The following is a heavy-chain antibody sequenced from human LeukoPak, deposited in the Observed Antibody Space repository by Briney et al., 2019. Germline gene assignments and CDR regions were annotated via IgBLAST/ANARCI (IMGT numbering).Heavy chain of an antibody. CDR1: GFTLSTFP. CDR2: ISRNGDTT. Sequence: PGGSLRLSCSASGFTLSTFPTHWVRQAPGKGLEYFSAISRNGDTTYYADSVKGRFTISRDNSKNTLYLQMSSPRPEDTAVYYCVKALTDDAFDIWGQGTMVTVSS. V-gene: IGHV3-64D*06. J-gene: IGHJ3*02. CDR3: VKALTDDAFDI.